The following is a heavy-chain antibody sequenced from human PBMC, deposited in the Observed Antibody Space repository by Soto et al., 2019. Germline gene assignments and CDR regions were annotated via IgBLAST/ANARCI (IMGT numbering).Heavy chain of an antibody. CDR1: GFTFSSYA. Sequence: EVQLLESGGGLVQPGGSLRLSCAASGFTFSSYAMSWVRQAPGKGLEWVSAISGSGGSTYYADSVKGRFTISRDNSKNTLYLQMNSLRAEDTAVYYCAKRSRLNRAAAAHWYFDLWGRGTLVTVSS. CDR2: ISGSGGST. V-gene: IGHV3-23*01. D-gene: IGHD6-13*01. J-gene: IGHJ2*01. CDR3: AKRSRLNRAAAAHWYFDL.